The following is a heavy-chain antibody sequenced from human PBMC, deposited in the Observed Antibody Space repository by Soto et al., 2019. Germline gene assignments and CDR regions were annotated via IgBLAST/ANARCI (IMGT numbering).Heavy chain of an antibody. CDR1: GGSISSAAYY. CDR2: IYYSGST. J-gene: IGHJ4*02. CDR3: ARADGYAFDY. V-gene: IGHV4-30-4*01. Sequence: QVQLQESGPGLVKPSETLSLTCTVSGGSISSAAYYWSWVRQPPGKGLEWIGYIYYSGSTYYNPSLKSRVAISIDTSNNQSALKLSSVTAADTAVYYCARADGYAFDYWGQGTLVTVSS. D-gene: IGHD2-2*01.